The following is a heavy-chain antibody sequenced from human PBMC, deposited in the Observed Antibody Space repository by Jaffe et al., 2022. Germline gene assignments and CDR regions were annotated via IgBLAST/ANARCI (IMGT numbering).Heavy chain of an antibody. CDR2: IYTSGST. CDR1: GGSISSGSYY. CDR3: ALGVYDGEYAFDI. Sequence: QVQLQESGPGLVKPSQTLSLTCTVSGGSISSGSYYWSWIRQPAGKGLEWIGRIYTSGSTNYNPSLKSRVTISVDTSKNQFSLKLSSVTAADTAVYYCALGVYDGEYAFDIWGQGTMVTVSS. V-gene: IGHV4-61*02. D-gene: IGHD3-16*01. J-gene: IGHJ3*02.